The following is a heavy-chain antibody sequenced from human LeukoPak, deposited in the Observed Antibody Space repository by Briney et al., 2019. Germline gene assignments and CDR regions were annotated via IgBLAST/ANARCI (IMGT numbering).Heavy chain of an antibody. J-gene: IGHJ4*02. D-gene: IGHD5-18*01. Sequence: GSLRLSCAASGFTFNTYGMSWVRQAPGKGLEWVSSISSSSSYIYYADSVKGRFTISRDNAKNSLYLHMNSLRAEDTAVYYCARHLSGVTGYTYGRGIDYWGQGTLVTVSS. CDR1: GFTFNTYG. V-gene: IGHV3-21*01. CDR3: ARHLSGVTGYTYGRGIDY. CDR2: ISSSSSYI.